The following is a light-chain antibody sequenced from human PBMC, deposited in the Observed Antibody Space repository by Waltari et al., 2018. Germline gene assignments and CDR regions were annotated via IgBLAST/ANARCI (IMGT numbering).Light chain of an antibody. J-gene: IGKJ2*01. CDR3: QQYGTSPPYT. CDR2: GAS. CDR1: QSFSGRF. V-gene: IGKV3-20*01. Sequence: EIVLTQSPGTLSLSPGERATLSCRASQSFSGRFLAWYQQKPGQAPRLLIYGASNRATCIPDRFSGSESETDFTLAISRLEPEDCAVYFCQQYGTSPPYTFGQGTKLEIK.